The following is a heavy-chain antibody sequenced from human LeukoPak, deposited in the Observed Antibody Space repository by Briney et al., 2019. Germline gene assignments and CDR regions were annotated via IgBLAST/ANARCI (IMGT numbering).Heavy chain of an antibody. J-gene: IGHJ5*02. D-gene: IGHD5-18*01. CDR1: GGSISSYY. CDR3: ARHVGYGNNWFDP. V-gene: IGHV4-59*08. Sequence: SETLSLTCTVSGGSISSYYWSWIRQPPGKGLEWIGYIYYSGSTNYNPSLKSRVTISVDTSKNQFSLKLRSLAAAVTAVYYCARHVGYGNNWFDPWGQGTLVTVSS. CDR2: IYYSGST.